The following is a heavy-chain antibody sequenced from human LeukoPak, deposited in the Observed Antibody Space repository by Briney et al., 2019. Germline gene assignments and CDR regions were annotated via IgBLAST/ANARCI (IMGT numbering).Heavy chain of an antibody. CDR1: GFIFNNYG. CDR2: ISYDGSNE. V-gene: IGHV3-30*03. CDR3: ATLGINSLWFGELGGAFDI. D-gene: IGHD3-10*01. J-gene: IGHJ3*02. Sequence: PGGSLRLSCAASGFIFNNYGMHWVRQAPGKGLEWVAVISYDGSNEYYADSVKGRFTMSRDNSKNTLYLQMNSLRAEDTAVYYCATLGINSLWFGELGGAFDIWGQGTMVTVSS.